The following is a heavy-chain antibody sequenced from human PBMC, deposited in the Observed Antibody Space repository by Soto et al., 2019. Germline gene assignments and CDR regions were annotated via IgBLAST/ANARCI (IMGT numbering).Heavy chain of an antibody. J-gene: IGHJ4*01. Sequence: SVKVSCKASGVTFSSYAISWVRQAPGQGLEWMGGIIPIFGTANYAQKFQGRVTITADKSTSTAYMELSSLRSEDPAVYYCASDTYYYGSGPPGRLGYCGHGTLVTVS. CDR3: ASDTYYYGSGPPGRLGY. D-gene: IGHD3-10*01. CDR1: GVTFSSYA. CDR2: IIPIFGTA. V-gene: IGHV1-69*06.